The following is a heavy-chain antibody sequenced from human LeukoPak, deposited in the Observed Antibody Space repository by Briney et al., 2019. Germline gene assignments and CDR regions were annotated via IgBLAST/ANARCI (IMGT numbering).Heavy chain of an antibody. CDR2: ISGHNGDT. Sequence: ASVKVSCKSSGYTFTSHGISWVRRAPGQGLEWMGWISGHNGDTKYAQEFEGRVTMTTDRSTSTAYMEMRSLRSDDTAVYHCARVSGYDSSFIDIWGQGTMVTVSS. D-gene: IGHD3-22*01. CDR1: GYTFTSHG. V-gene: IGHV1-18*01. CDR3: ARVSGYDSSFIDI. J-gene: IGHJ3*02.